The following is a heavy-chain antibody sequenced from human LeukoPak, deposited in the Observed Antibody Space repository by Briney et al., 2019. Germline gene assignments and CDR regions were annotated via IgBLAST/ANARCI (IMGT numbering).Heavy chain of an antibody. CDR3: ARHVDANYDFWSGSFDL. CDR2: IYYSGST. Sequence: SETLSLTCTVSGGSISSSSYYWGWIRQPPGKGLEWIGSIYYSGSTYYNPSLKSRVTISVDTSKNQFSLKLSSVTAADTAVYYCARHVDANYDFWSGSFDLWGQGTLVTVSS. D-gene: IGHD3-3*01. CDR1: GGSISSSSYY. J-gene: IGHJ5*02. V-gene: IGHV4-39*01.